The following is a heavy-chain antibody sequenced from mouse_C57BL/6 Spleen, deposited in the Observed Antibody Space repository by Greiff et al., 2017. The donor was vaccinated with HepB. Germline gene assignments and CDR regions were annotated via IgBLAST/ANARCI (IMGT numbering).Heavy chain of an antibody. Sequence: EVMLVESGGDLVKPGGSLKLSCAASGFTFSSYGMSWVRQTPDKRLEWVATISSGGSYTYYPDSVKGRFTISRDNAKNTLYLQMSSLKSEDTAMYYCARSPSYARDYWGQGTSVTVSS. J-gene: IGHJ4*01. CDR1: GFTFSSYG. CDR3: ARSPSYARDY. CDR2: ISSGGSYT. V-gene: IGHV5-6*01.